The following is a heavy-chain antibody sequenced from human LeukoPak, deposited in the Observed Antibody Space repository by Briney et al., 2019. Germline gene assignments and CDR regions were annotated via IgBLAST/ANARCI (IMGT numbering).Heavy chain of an antibody. D-gene: IGHD5-18*01. J-gene: IGHJ4*02. Sequence: SSETLSLTCSVSGGSISSYYWSWIRQPAGKGLEWIGRIYTSGSTNYNPSLKSRVTMSVDTSKNQFSLKLSSVTAADTAVYYCASGYSYAFDYWGQGTLVTVSS. CDR2: IYTSGST. V-gene: IGHV4-4*07. CDR3: ASGYSYAFDY. CDR1: GGSISSYY.